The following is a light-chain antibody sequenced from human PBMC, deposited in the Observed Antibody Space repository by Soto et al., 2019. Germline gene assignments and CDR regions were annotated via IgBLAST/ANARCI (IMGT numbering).Light chain of an antibody. CDR2: AAS. Sequence: DIQMTQSPSSVSASVGDRVTITCRASHNIDNYLNWYQQKPGKAPKLLIYAASRLQSGVPSRFSGSRSATDFPLTISSLQPEDFATYYCQHSYNTPALTFGGGTKVDIK. J-gene: IGKJ4*01. CDR3: QHSYNTPALT. V-gene: IGKV1-39*01. CDR1: HNIDNY.